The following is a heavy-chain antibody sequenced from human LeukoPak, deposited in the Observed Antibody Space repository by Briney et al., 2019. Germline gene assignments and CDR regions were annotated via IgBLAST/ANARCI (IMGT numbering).Heavy chain of an antibody. Sequence: PSETLSLTCTVSGGSVSSGSYYWSWIRQPAGKGLEWIGRIYTSGSTNYNPSLKSRVTISVDTSKNQFSLKLSSVTAADTAVYYCARDGNYDSSGYYYYYYYMDVWGKGTTVTISS. J-gene: IGHJ6*03. D-gene: IGHD3-22*01. CDR2: IYTSGST. CDR1: GGSVSSGSYY. CDR3: ARDGNYDSSGYYYYYYYMDV. V-gene: IGHV4-61*02.